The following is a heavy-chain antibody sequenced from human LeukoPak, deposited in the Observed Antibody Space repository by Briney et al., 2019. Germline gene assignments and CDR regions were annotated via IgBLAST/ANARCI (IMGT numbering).Heavy chain of an antibody. J-gene: IGHJ4*02. D-gene: IGHD2-15*01. Sequence: ASVKVSCKASGYTFTGYYMHWVRQAPGQGLEWMGSINPNSGGTNYAQKFQGRVTMTRDTSISTAYMELSRLRSDDTAVYYCARVARYCSGGSCYYFDYWGQGTLVTVSS. V-gene: IGHV1-2*02. CDR1: GYTFTGYY. CDR2: INPNSGGT. CDR3: ARVARYCSGGSCYYFDY.